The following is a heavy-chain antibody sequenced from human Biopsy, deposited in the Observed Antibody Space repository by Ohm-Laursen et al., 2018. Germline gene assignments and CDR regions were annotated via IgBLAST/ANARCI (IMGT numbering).Heavy chain of an antibody. J-gene: IGHJ4*02. CDR1: GYTFTDSY. Sequence: SVKVSCNASGYTFTDSYMHWVRQAPGQGLEWMGWVNPNSGATNYAQKFQGRVTMTSDTSISTAYIELRRLISDDAAVYFCARDRMVTIITLVRADTFDIWGQGTLVIVSS. V-gene: IGHV1-2*02. D-gene: IGHD3-10*01. CDR3: ARDRMVTIITLVRADTFDI. CDR2: VNPNSGAT.